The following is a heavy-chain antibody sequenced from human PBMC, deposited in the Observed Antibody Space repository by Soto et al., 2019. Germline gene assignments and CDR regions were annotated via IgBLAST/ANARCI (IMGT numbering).Heavy chain of an antibody. Sequence: PSETLSLTCTVSGGSISSYYWSWIRRPPGKGLEWIGYIYYSGSTNYNPSLKSRVTISVDTSKNQFSLKLSSVTAADTAVYYCAREAGYCSSTSCYAAWFDPWGQGTLVTVSS. V-gene: IGHV4-59*01. CDR3: AREAGYCSSTSCYAAWFDP. J-gene: IGHJ5*02. CDR2: IYYSGST. D-gene: IGHD2-2*01. CDR1: GGSISSYY.